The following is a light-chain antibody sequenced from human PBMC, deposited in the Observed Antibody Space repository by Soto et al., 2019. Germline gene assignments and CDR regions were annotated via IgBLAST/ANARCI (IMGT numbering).Light chain of an antibody. CDR3: MQAQQIPRT. V-gene: IGKV2-28*01. CDR2: LGS. Sequence: DIVMPPSPLSLSVTPGEPASISCRSSQSLLHTSVDYYFDWYLRRPGQSPQLLTYLGSKGASGVSDRFSGSGSGTRFTLRISRVEAEDVGFYYCMQAQQIPRTFGQGTKVDIK. J-gene: IGKJ1*01. CDR1: QSLLHTSVDYY.